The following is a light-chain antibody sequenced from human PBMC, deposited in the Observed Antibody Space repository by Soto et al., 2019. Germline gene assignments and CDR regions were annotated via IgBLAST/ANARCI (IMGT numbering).Light chain of an antibody. CDR2: RNT. Sequence: QSALTQPPSVSGAPGQRVTISCTGSSSNIGAGYDVHWYQQLPGTAPKLLIYRNTNRPSGVPDRFSGSKSGTSASLAITGLQAEDEADYYCQSCDSSLSGSGVFGTGTK. V-gene: IGLV1-40*01. CDR1: SSNIGAGYD. CDR3: QSCDSSLSGSGV. J-gene: IGLJ1*01.